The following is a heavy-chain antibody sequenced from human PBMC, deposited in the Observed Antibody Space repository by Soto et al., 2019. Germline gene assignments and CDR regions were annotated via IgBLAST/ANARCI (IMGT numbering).Heavy chain of an antibody. CDR1: GFTFDDYA. V-gene: IGHV3-43D*03. D-gene: IGHD6-13*01. CDR2: ISWDGGST. Sequence: GGSLRLSCAASGFTFDDYAMHWVRQAPGKGLEWVSLISWDGGSTYYADSVKGRFTISRDNSKNSLYLQMNSLRAEDTALYYCAKVIAAAGNDAFDIWGQGTMVTVSS. J-gene: IGHJ3*02. CDR3: AKVIAAAGNDAFDI.